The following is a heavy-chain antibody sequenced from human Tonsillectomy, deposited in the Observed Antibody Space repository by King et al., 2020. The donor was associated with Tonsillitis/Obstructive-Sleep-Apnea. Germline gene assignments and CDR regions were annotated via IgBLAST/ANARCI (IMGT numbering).Heavy chain of an antibody. CDR2: IYYSGST. V-gene: IGHV4-39*01. CDR3: ARLPGIAVAGGPADY. Sequence: QLQESGPGLLKPSETLSLTCTVSGGSISSSSFWGWIRQPPGKGLEWIGTIYYSGSTSYNPSLKSRVTISVDTSKNQFSLKLSSVTAADTAVYYCARLPGIAVAGGPADYWGQGTLVTVSS. J-gene: IGHJ4*02. D-gene: IGHD6-19*01. CDR1: GGSISSSSF.